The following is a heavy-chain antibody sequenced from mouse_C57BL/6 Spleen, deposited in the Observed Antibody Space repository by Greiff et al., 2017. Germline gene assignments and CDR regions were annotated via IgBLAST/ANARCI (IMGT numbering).Heavy chain of an antibody. J-gene: IGHJ2*01. V-gene: IGHV1-15*01. CDR2: IDPETGGT. CDR1: GYTFTDYE. Sequence: QVQLQQSGAELVRPGASVTLSCKASGYTFTDYEMHWVKQTPVHGLEWIGAIDPETGGTAYNQKFKGKAILTADKSSSTAYMELRSLTSEDSAVYYCTRVTGYYFDYWGQGTTLTVSS. D-gene: IGHD2-12*01. CDR3: TRVTGYYFDY.